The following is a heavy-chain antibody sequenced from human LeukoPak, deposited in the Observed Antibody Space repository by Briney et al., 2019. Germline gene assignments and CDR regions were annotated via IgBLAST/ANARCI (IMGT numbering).Heavy chain of an antibody. D-gene: IGHD3-16*01. CDR3: SRDGGEGDNSAFDI. J-gene: IGHJ3*02. CDR2: IRRKRNSYTT. CDR1: GFSFSDYI. Sequence: GGSLRLSCAASGFSFSDYILDWVRQAPGKGLEWVGRIRRKRNSYTTEYAPSVKGRFTISRDDSKNSLFLHMNSLKTEDTAVYRCSRDGGEGDNSAFDIWGQGTMVTVSS. V-gene: IGHV3-72*01.